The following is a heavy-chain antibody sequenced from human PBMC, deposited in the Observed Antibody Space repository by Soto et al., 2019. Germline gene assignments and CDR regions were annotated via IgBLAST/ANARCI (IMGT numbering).Heavy chain of an antibody. Sequence: GGSLRLSCAASGFTFSAYFMTWIRQAPGKGLEWVSYISNSGSTIYYADSAKGRFTISRDNAKNTLYLQMNGLRAEDTAVYYCARAAAGHDYWGQGTLVTVSS. J-gene: IGHJ4*02. D-gene: IGHD6-13*01. CDR1: GFTFSAYF. CDR2: ISNSGSTI. CDR3: ARAAAGHDY. V-gene: IGHV3-11*01.